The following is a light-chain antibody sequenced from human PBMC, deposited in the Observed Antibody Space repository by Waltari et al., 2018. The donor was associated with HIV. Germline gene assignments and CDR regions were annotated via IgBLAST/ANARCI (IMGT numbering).Light chain of an antibody. Sequence: QSVLTQPPSASGTPGQRVTISCSGSSSNIGSNYEYWYQQLPGTAPKLLIYRNNQRPSGVPDRCSGSKSGTSASLAISGLRSEDEADYYCAAWDDSLSGHVVFGGGTKLPVL. CDR1: SSNIGSNY. V-gene: IGLV1-47*01. CDR3: AAWDDSLSGHVV. J-gene: IGLJ2*01. CDR2: RNN.